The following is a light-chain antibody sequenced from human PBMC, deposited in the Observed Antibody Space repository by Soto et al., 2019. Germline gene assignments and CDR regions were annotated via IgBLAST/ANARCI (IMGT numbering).Light chain of an antibody. CDR1: QDISTW. CDR3: QEVNSFPRA. Sequence: DIQMTQSPPSLSASVGDTVTITCRASQDISTWLAWYQQKPGKVPKVLIYAASPLQPGVPSRFSGGGSGTDFSLTISSLQPEDFATYYCQEVNSFPRAFGQGTKLEIK. V-gene: IGKV1-12*01. CDR2: AAS. J-gene: IGKJ2*01.